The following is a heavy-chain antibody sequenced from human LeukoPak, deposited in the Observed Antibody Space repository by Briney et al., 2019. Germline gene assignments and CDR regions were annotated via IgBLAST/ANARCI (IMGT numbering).Heavy chain of an antibody. CDR1: GYTFTGHF. Sequence: ASVKVSCKASGYTFTGHFIHWVRQAPGQGLEWMGWSNPNSGGTNYAQKFQGRVTMTRDTSISTAYMELSRVISDDTAVYYCAREYSRYSGTYYDYWGQETLVTVSS. CDR2: SNPNSGGT. CDR3: AREYSRYSGTYYDY. D-gene: IGHD5-12*01. V-gene: IGHV1-2*02. J-gene: IGHJ4*02.